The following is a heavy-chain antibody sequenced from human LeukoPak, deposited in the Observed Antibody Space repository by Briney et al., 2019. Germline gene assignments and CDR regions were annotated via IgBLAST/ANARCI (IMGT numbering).Heavy chain of an antibody. CDR3: ARRTTWYADY. V-gene: IGHV1-18*01. Sequence: GASVKVSCKASGYIFSNYGIGWVRQAPGQGLEWMGWISAYNRNINYAQKFQGRVTMSTDTSTSTVYIELRSLRSDETAVYYCARRTTWYADYWGQGTLVTVSS. CDR2: ISAYNRNI. D-gene: IGHD2/OR15-2a*01. CDR1: GYIFSNYG. J-gene: IGHJ4*02.